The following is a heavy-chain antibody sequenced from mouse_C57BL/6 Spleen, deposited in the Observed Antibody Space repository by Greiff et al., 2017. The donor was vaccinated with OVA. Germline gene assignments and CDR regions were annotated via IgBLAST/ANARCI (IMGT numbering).Heavy chain of an antibody. D-gene: IGHD3-2*02. CDR3: ARGGGTAQAGFDY. CDR1: GYTFTSYW. CDR2: IDPSDSET. Sequence: QVQLQQPGAELVRPGSSVKLSCKASGYTFTSYWMHWVKQRPIQGLEWIGNIDPSDSETHYNQKFKDKATLTVDKSSSTDYMQLSSLTSEDSAVYYSARGGGTAQAGFDYWGQGTTLTVSS. J-gene: IGHJ2*01. V-gene: IGHV1-52*01.